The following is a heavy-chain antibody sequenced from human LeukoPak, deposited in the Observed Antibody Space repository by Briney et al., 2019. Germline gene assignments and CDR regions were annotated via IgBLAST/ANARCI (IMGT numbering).Heavy chain of an antibody. CDR2: IYSGGST. J-gene: IGHJ6*02. V-gene: IGHV3-53*01. CDR1: GFTVSSNY. D-gene: IGHD6-6*01. Sequence: GGSLRLSCAASGFTVSSNYMSWVRQAPGKGLEWVSVIYSGGSTYYADSVKGRFTISRDNSKNTLYLQMNSLRAGDTAVYYCARVELVFYYYGMDVWGQGTTVTVSS. CDR3: ARVELVFYYYGMDV.